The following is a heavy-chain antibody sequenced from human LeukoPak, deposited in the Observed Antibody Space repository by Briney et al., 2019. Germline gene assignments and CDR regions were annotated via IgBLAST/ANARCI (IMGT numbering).Heavy chain of an antibody. CDR1: GYTFTSYG. CDR2: ISSYNGDT. D-gene: IGHD4-23*01. V-gene: IGHV1-18*01. Sequence: ASVKVSCKASGYTFTSYGFTWVRQGPGQGLEWMGWISSYNGDTKYAQKVQGRVTVTTDTSTSTAYMELRSLSLDDTAVYYCARGDYGGGFDYWGQGTLVTVSS. J-gene: IGHJ4*02. CDR3: ARGDYGGGFDY.